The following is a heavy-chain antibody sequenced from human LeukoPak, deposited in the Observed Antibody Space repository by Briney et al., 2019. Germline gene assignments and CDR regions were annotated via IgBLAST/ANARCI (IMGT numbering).Heavy chain of an antibody. V-gene: IGHV4-61*02. CDR2: IYTSGST. CDR3: ATEGIAVGRWDY. J-gene: IGHJ4*02. D-gene: IGHD6-19*01. Sequence: SETLSLTCTVSGGPISSGSYYWSWIRQPAGKGLEWIGRIYTSGSTNYNPSLKSRVTISVDTSKNQFSLKLSSVTAADTAVYYCATEGIAVGRWDYWGQGTLVTVS. CDR1: GGPISSGSYY.